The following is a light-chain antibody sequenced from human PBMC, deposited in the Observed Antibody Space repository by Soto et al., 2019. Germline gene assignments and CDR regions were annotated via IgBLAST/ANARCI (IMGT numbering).Light chain of an antibody. CDR2: WAS. CDR1: QNVLYSSNNKNY. V-gene: IGKV4-1*01. J-gene: IGKJ2*01. CDR3: QQYYSSPVT. Sequence: DIVMTQSPDSLAVSLGERATINCKSSQNVLYSSNNKNYLAWYQHKVGQPPKLLIYWASTRESGVLDRFSGSGSGTDFTLTISSLQAEDVAVYYCQQYYSSPVTFGQGTKLEI.